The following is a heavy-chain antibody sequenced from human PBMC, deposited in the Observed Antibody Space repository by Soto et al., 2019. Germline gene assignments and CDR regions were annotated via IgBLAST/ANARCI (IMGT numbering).Heavy chain of an antibody. V-gene: IGHV4-39*01. D-gene: IGHD6-13*01. CDR2: IYYNGIT. CDR3: ARLAYGSKLLHSDDDNMDV. Sequence: PSETLSLTCTVSGGSINGSSYYWGWIRQPPGKGLEWIGHIYYNGITYYNPSLKSRVTISVDTSKNQFSLKLNSVTAADTAVYYCARLAYGSKLLHSDDDNMDVWGKGTTVTVS. CDR1: GGSINGSSYY. J-gene: IGHJ6*04.